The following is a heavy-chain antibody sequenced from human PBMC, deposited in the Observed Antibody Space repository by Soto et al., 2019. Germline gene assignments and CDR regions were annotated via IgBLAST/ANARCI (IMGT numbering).Heavy chain of an antibody. CDR1: GYTFTSYG. Sequence: ASVKVSCKASGYTFTSYGISWVRQAPGQGLEWMGWISAYNGNTNYAQKLQGRVTMTTDTSTSTAYMELRSLRSDDTAVYYCARSRRPSQWFDYFDYWGQGTLVPVSS. D-gene: IGHD3-10*01. CDR3: ARSRRPSQWFDYFDY. CDR2: ISAYNGNT. J-gene: IGHJ4*02. V-gene: IGHV1-18*01.